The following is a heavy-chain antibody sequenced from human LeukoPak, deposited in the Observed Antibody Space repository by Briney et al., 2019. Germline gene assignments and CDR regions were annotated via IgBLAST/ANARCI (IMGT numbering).Heavy chain of an antibody. Sequence: GGSLRLSCAASGFTFSSYAMHWVRQAPGKGLEYVSAISSNGGSTYYADSVKGRFTISRDNSKNTLYLQMSSLRAEDTAVYYCVTDRRGILVRGTTFDYWGQGTLVTVSS. J-gene: IGHJ4*02. D-gene: IGHD3-10*01. CDR1: GFTFSSYA. CDR3: VTDRRGILVRGTTFDY. V-gene: IGHV3-64D*06. CDR2: ISSNGGST.